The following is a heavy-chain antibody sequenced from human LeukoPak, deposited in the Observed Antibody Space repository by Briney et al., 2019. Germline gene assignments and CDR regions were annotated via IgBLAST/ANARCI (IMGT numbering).Heavy chain of an antibody. Sequence: SETLSLTCTVSGGSISSGDYSWSWIRQPPGKGLEWIGYIYYSGSTYYNPSLKSRVTISVDTSKNQFSLKLSSVTAADTAVYYCANGGPLYCSSTSCSEVWGQGTTVTVSS. CDR3: ANGGPLYCSSTSCSEV. CDR2: IYYSGST. J-gene: IGHJ6*02. V-gene: IGHV4-30-4*01. D-gene: IGHD2-2*01. CDR1: GGSISSGDYS.